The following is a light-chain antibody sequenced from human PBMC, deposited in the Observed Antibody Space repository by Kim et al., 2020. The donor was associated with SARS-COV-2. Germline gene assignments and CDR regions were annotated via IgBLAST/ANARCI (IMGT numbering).Light chain of an antibody. CDR2: SAS. CDR3: QQSDSFPLT. CDR1: HDISTW. V-gene: IGKV1-12*01. J-gene: IGKJ4*01. Sequence: DIQMTQSPSSVSASVGDRVTITCRASHDISTWLAWYHQKPGKAPQLLIYSASDLQSGTPSRFRGSGSGTDFTLTITSLQPEDYGNYYCQQSDSFPLTFGGGTKVDIK.